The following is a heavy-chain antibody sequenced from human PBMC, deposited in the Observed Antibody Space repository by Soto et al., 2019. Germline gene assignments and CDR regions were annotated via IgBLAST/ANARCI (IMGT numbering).Heavy chain of an antibody. CDR2: INPNSGGT. D-gene: IGHD5-12*01. J-gene: IGHJ6*02. CDR3: ARDPRAIVATIERYYYYGMDF. V-gene: IGHV1-2*04. CDR1: GYTFTGYY. Sequence: ASVKVSCKASGYTFTGYYMHWVRQAPGQGLEWMGWINPNSGGTNYAQKFQGWVTMTRDTSISTAYMELSRLRSDDTAVYYCARDPRAIVATIERYYYYGMDFWGQGTTVTVSS.